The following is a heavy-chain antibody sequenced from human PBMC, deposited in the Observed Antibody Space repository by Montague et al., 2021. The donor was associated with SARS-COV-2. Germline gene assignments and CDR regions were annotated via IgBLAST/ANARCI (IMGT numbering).Heavy chain of an antibody. CDR2: ISSSSSYI. Sequence: SLRLSCAASGFTFSSYSMNWVRQAPGKGLEWVSSISSSSSYIYYADSVKGRFTISRDNAKSSLYLQMNSLRAEDTAVYYCARARYSSMDYLDYWGQGTLVTVSS. V-gene: IGHV3-21*01. D-gene: IGHD6-19*01. J-gene: IGHJ4*02. CDR1: GFTFSSYS. CDR3: ARARYSSMDYLDY.